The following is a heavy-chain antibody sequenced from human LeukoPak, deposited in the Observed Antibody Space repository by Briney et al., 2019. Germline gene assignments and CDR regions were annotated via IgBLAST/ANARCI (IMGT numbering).Heavy chain of an antibody. V-gene: IGHV3-30*03. CDR2: VSYDASST. CDR3: ARDYGGNSRLDY. CDR1: GFTFSTYG. Sequence: GGSLRLSCAASGFTFSTYGMHWVRQAPGKGLEWVAVVSYDASSTYYVDSVKGRFTISRDNSKNTLYLQMNSLRAEDTAVYYCARDYGGNSRLDYWGQGTLVTVSS. J-gene: IGHJ4*02. D-gene: IGHD4-23*01.